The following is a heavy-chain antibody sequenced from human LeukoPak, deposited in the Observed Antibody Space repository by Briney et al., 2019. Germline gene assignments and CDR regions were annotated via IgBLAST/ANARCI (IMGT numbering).Heavy chain of an antibody. CDR2: IWFDGSNK. Sequence: GGSLRLSCAASGFTFSNYAMHWVRQAPGKGLEGVAFIWFDGSNKHYADSVKGRFTISRDNSKNTLFLQMNSLRGEDTAVYYCAKLTSTWFDPWGQGTLVTVSS. CDR1: GFTFSNYA. J-gene: IGHJ5*02. D-gene: IGHD2-2*01. CDR3: AKLTSTWFDP. V-gene: IGHV3-30*02.